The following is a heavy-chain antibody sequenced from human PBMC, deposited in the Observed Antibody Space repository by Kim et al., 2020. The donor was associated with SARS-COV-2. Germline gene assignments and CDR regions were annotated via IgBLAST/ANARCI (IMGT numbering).Heavy chain of an antibody. D-gene: IGHD6-13*01. V-gene: IGHV4-59*01. J-gene: IGHJ6*02. CDR2: IYFTGST. Sequence: SETLSLTCGVSGDSIRYYYWSWIRQPPGKGLEWIGYIYFTGSTNYNPSLKSRVTISVDTSKNQFSLRLNSVTAADTAVYYCASLAAGYGLDVWGHGTTVT. CDR3: ASLAAGYGLDV. CDR1: GDSIRYYY.